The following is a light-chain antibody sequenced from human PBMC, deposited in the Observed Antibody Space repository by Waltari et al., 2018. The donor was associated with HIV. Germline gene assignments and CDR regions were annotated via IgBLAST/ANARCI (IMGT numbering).Light chain of an antibody. J-gene: IGLJ3*02. CDR2: EVA. CDR1: STDIGGYIS. CDR3: SSFTSSSFWV. V-gene: IGLV2-14*01. Sequence: QSALTQPASVSGSPGQSITISCSGTSTDIGGYISVSWYQQPPGKAPKLVIYEVANRPSGISNRFSGSKSGNTASLTISGLQTEDEADYYCSSFTSSSFWVFGGGTKLTVL.